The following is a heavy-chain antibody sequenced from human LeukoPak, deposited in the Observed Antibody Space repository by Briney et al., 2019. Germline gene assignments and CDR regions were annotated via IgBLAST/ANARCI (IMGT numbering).Heavy chain of an antibody. Sequence: SQTLSLTCAVYGGSFSDNYWSWIRQSPGQGLEWIGEINHRETTNYNAALKNRLTISVDTSKNQISLRMTSMTAADTAFYYCARGRNSYGGGYWYFDLWGRGTLVSVSS. CDR3: ARGRNSYGGGYWYFDL. V-gene: IGHV4-34*01. J-gene: IGHJ2*01. CDR2: INHRETT. CDR1: GGSFSDNY. D-gene: IGHD3-10*01.